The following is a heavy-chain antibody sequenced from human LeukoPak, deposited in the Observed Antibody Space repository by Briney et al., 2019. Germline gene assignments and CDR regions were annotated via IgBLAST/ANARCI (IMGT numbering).Heavy chain of an antibody. CDR3: AKDTGYSYCIRFDY. CDR2: ISGSGGST. Sequence: PGGSLRLSCAASGFTFSSYAMSWVRQAPGKGLEWVSAISGSGGSTYYADSVKGRFTISRDNYKNTLYLQMNSLRADDTAVYYCAKDTGYSYCIRFDYWGQGTLVTVSS. CDR1: GFTFSSYA. J-gene: IGHJ4*02. D-gene: IGHD5-18*01. V-gene: IGHV3-23*01.